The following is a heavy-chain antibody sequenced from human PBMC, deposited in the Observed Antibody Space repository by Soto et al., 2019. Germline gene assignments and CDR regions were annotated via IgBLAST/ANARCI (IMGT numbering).Heavy chain of an antibody. CDR1: GFTFSSYA. CDR3: ALASMFTRYGYYGIDD. V-gene: IGHV3-23*01. CDR2: ISGSGGST. Sequence: SGGSLRLSCAASGFTFSSYAMSWVRQAPGKGLEWVSAISGSGGSTYYADSVKGRFTISRDNSKNTLYLQMNSLRAEDTAVYYCALASMFTRYGYYGIDDWGKGTMVTVSS. D-gene: IGHD5-18*01. J-gene: IGHJ6*04.